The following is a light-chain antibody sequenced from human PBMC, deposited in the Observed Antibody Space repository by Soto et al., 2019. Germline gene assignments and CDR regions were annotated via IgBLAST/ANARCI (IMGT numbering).Light chain of an antibody. CDR2: EAS. CDR1: SSDVGGYNY. Sequence: QSALTQPASVSGSPGQSITISCTGTSSDVGGYNYVSWYQLHPGKAPKLMAYEASNRPSGVSNRFSGSKSGNTASLTISGLQAEDEADYYCSSYTSSAADVVGTGTKVTVL. CDR3: SSYTSSAADV. J-gene: IGLJ1*01. V-gene: IGLV2-14*01.